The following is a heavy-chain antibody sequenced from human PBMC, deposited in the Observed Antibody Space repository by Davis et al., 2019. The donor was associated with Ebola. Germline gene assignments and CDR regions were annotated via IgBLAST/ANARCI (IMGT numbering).Heavy chain of an antibody. CDR3: ARAHSPYGSGSYVYFKY. J-gene: IGHJ1*01. Sequence: PSETLSLTCAVSGDSISSGYYWGWVRQPPGKGLEWIGTISHSGGTYYNPSLKSRVTMSVDTSKNQFSLTLSSVTAADTAVYYCARAHSPYGSGSYVYFKYWGQGTLVTVSS. V-gene: IGHV4-38-2*01. CDR1: GDSISSGYY. D-gene: IGHD6-19*01. CDR2: ISHSGGT.